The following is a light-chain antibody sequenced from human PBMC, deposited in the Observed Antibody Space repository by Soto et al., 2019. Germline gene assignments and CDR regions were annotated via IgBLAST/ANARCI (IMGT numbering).Light chain of an antibody. V-gene: IGKV1-39*01. Sequence: IQMTQSPSSLSASIADRVTITCRASRSISSSLNWYQQKPGKAPKLLIYAASNLQSGVPSRFSGSGSGTDFTLTISSLQPEDFATYYCQQTYSTPYTFGQGTKLEIK. CDR2: AAS. CDR1: RSISSS. J-gene: IGKJ2*01. CDR3: QQTYSTPYT.